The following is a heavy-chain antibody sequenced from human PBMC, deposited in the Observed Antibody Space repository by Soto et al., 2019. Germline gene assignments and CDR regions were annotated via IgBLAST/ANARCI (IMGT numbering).Heavy chain of an antibody. CDR3: ARGSLSVDTAMIFDY. Sequence: SETQSLTCTVSGGSISSYYWSWIRQPPGKGLEWIGYIYYSGSTNYNPSLKSRVTISVDTAKNQFSLKLSSVTAADTAVYYCARGSLSVDTAMIFDYWGQGTLVTVSS. CDR2: IYYSGST. D-gene: IGHD5-18*01. J-gene: IGHJ4*02. CDR1: GGSISSYY. V-gene: IGHV4-59*01.